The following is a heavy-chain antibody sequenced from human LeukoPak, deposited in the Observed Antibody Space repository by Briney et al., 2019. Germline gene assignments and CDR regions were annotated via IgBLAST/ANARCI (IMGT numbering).Heavy chain of an antibody. Sequence: PGASVKVSCKASGGTFSSYSFSWVRQAPGQGLEWLGGIIVIFGTPNYPQKFHGRVTITADESTSTVYREVSRLRSEDTAMYYCARDVDSSMVTNWFDSWGQGTLVTVSS. D-gene: IGHD5-18*01. CDR1: GGTFSSYS. CDR3: ARDVDSSMVTNWFDS. J-gene: IGHJ5*01. V-gene: IGHV1-69*13. CDR2: IIVIFGTP.